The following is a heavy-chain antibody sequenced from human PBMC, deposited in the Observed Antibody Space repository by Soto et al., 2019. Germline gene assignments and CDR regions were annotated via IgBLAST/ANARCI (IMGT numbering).Heavy chain of an antibody. CDR3: ATMGTPVTGLYYFDY. Sequence: QVQLQESGPGLVKPSQTLSLTCTVSGGSISGGNYYWSWIRQPPGKGLEWIGFISYSGTTHYSASLMSRVSISVDTSKNQFSLDLSSVTAADTAVYYCATMGTPVTGLYYFDYWGQGTLVTVSS. V-gene: IGHV4-30-4*01. CDR1: GGSISGGNYY. CDR2: ISYSGTT. J-gene: IGHJ4*02. D-gene: IGHD4-17*01.